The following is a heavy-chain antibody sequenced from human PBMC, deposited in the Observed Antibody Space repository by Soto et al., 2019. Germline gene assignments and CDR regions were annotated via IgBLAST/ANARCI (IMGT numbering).Heavy chain of an antibody. V-gene: IGHV4-59*01. CDR2: IYYSGST. CDR3: ARDYGGSFDY. J-gene: IGHJ4*02. Sequence: QVQLQESGPGLVKPSETLSLTCTVSGGSISSYYWSWIRQPPGKGLEWIGYIYYSGSTNYYPSLKSRVTISVDTSKNQFSLKLSSVTAADTAVYYCARDYGGSFDYWGQGTLVTVSS. CDR1: GGSISSYY. D-gene: IGHD2-15*01.